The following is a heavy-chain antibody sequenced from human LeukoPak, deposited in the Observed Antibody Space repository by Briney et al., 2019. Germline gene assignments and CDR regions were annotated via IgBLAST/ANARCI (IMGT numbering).Heavy chain of an antibody. Sequence: PGGSLRLSCVVSGFTFSDFHMSWLRQAPGKGLEWISYITNSGSDIEYADSVKGRFTTSWDNAKKSLYLEMNTLRAEDTAIYYCACPYRSRFDYWGQGTLVTVSS. CDR1: GFTFSDFH. V-gene: IGHV3-11*01. J-gene: IGHJ4*02. CDR3: ACPYRSRFDY. D-gene: IGHD6-13*01. CDR2: ITNSGSDI.